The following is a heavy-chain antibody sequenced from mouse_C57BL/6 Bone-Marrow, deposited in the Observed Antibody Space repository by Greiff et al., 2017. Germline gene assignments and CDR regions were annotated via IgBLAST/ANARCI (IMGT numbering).Heavy chain of an antibody. Sequence: QVQLKQSGAELVKPGASVKISCKASGYAFSSYWMNWVKQRPGKGLEWIGQIYPGDGDTNYNGKFKGKATLTADKSSSTAYMPLSSLTSEDSAVYFCARTNDGYWDYFDYWGQGTTLTVSS. J-gene: IGHJ2*01. CDR1: GYAFSSYW. CDR2: IYPGDGDT. V-gene: IGHV1-80*01. CDR3: ARTNDGYWDYFDY. D-gene: IGHD2-3*01.